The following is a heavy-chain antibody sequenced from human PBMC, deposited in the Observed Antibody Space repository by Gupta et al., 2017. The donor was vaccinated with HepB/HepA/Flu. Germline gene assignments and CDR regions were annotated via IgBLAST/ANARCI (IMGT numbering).Heavy chain of an antibody. J-gene: IGHJ4*02. CDR1: GFTFSTYA. D-gene: IGHD4-11*01. CDR3: ARAVTVNTLGFDY. Sequence: QVQLVESGGGVVQPGRSLRLSCAASGFTFSTYAMHWVRQAPGKGLEWVAVISYDGRNKYYADAVKGRFTISRDNSKNKLYLQMKRRGDEDTAVYYCARAVTVNTLGFDYWDQGTLVPVSS. V-gene: IGHV3-30*04. CDR2: ISYDGRNK.